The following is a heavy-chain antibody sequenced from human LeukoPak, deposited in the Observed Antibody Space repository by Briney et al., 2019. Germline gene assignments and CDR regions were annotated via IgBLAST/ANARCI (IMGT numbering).Heavy chain of an antibody. CDR2: INHSGST. D-gene: IGHD1-26*01. CDR1: GGSFSGYY. CDR3: ARVRYSGSFRAFDI. V-gene: IGHV4-34*01. J-gene: IGHJ3*02. Sequence: SETLSLTCAVYGGSFSGYYWSWIRQPPGKGLEWIGEINHSGSTNYNPSLKSRVTISVDAPKNQFSLKLSSVTAADTAVYYCARVRYSGSFRAFDIWGQGTMVTVSS.